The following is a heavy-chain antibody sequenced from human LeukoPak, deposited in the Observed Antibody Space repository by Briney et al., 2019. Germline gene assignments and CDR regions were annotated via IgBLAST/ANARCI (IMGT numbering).Heavy chain of an antibody. CDR2: ITASGGTT. D-gene: IGHD4-11*01. Sequence: GGSLRLSCAASGFTFGHYAMHWVRRSPGTGLEWVAGITASGGTTFYADSVKGRLTISRDNSKSTLYLQMNSLRAEDTAVYYCAKAIGRLQGKDADYWGQGTLVTVSS. V-gene: IGHV3-23*01. J-gene: IGHJ4*02. CDR1: GFTFGHYA. CDR3: AKAIGRLQGKDADY.